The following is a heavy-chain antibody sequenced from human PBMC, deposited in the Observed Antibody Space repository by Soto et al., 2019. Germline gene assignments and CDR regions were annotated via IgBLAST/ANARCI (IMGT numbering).Heavy chain of an antibody. Sequence: SVKVSCKASGGTFSSYAISWVRQAPGQGLEWMGGIIPIFGTANYAQKFQGRVTITADKSTSTAYMELSSLRSEDTAVYYCARLAFGVVVVPAAIPSPGLYYFDYWGQGTLVTVSS. J-gene: IGHJ4*02. CDR2: IIPIFGTA. CDR3: ARLAFGVVVVPAAIPSPGLYYFDY. V-gene: IGHV1-69*06. CDR1: GGTFSSYA. D-gene: IGHD2-2*01.